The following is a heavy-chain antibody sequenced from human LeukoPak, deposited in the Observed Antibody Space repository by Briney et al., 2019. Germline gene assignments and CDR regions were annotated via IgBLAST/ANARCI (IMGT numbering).Heavy chain of an antibody. J-gene: IGHJ3*02. CDR1: GFNVRSNY. Sequence: GGSLRLSCAASGFNVRSNYMSWVRQAPGKGLEWVSVIYSDGRTYYADSVKGRFTISRDNSKNTLYLQMNSLRAEDTAVYYCARVHRDYYYDSSGYLVGAFDIWGQGTMVTVSS. CDR3: ARVHRDYYYDSSGYLVGAFDI. D-gene: IGHD3-22*01. V-gene: IGHV3-53*05. CDR2: IYSDGRT.